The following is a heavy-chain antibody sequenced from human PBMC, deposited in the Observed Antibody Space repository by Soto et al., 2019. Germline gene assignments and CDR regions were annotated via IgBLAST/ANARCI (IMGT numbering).Heavy chain of an antibody. V-gene: IGHV2-70*04. CDR3: AKTGTDGSWFDP. CDR1: GVSLSTSGMR. Sequence: SGPTLVNPTHTLTLTCTFSGVSLSTSGMRVSWIRQPPGKALEWLARIDWDDDKFYSTSLRTRLTISKDTSKNQVVLTMTNMDPVDTATYYCAKTGTDGSWFDPWGQGTLVTV. J-gene: IGHJ5*02. D-gene: IGHD1-1*01. CDR2: IDWDDDK.